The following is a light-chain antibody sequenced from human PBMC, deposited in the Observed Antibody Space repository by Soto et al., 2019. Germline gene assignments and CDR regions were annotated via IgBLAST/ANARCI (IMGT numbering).Light chain of an antibody. CDR2: DVN. J-gene: IGLJ2*01. V-gene: IGLV2-14*01. Sequence: QSALTQPASVSGSPGQSITLSCTGTSSDIGGYYYVSCYQQHPGKVPKLIIYDVNNRPSGVFNRCSGSNYGSTAAMTISGLLDEDEDDNYCTSYASGSSYVVFGGGTQVTVL. CDR1: SSDIGGYYY. CDR3: TSYASGSSYVV.